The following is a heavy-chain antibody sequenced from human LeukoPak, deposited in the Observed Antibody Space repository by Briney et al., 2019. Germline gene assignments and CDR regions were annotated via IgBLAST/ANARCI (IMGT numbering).Heavy chain of an antibody. J-gene: IGHJ4*02. CDR3: AHDPDTYYYDSSGSPDDY. D-gene: IGHD3-22*01. CDR1: GFTFSSYA. V-gene: IGHV3-23*01. CDR2: ISGSGGST. Sequence: GGSLRLSCAASGFTFSSYAMSWVRQAPGKGLEWVSAISGSGGSTYYADSVKGRFTISRDNSKNTPYLQMNSLRAEDTAVYYCAHDPDTYYYDSSGSPDDYWGQGTLVTVSS.